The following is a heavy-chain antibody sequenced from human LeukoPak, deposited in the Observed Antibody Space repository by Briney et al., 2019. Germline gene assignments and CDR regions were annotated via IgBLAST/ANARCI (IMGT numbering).Heavy chain of an antibody. CDR1: GFTVSSNY. CDR2: IYSGGST. Sequence: PGGSLRLSCAASGFTVSSNYMSWVRQAPGKGLEWVSVIYSGGSTYYADSVKGRFTISRDNSENTLYLQMNSLRAEDTAIYYCAKGKVVTGIDYWGQGTLVTVSS. J-gene: IGHJ4*02. CDR3: AKGKVVTGIDY. V-gene: IGHV3-53*01. D-gene: IGHD2-21*02.